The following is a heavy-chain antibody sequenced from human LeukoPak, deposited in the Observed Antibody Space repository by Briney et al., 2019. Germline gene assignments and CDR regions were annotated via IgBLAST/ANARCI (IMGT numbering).Heavy chain of an antibody. CDR3: VRGEWRLRYFAY. D-gene: IGHD3-9*01. V-gene: IGHV5-10-1*01. Sequence: GESLKISCKGSGYNFASYLINWVRQMPGKGLEWMGRIDPTDSYTNYSPSFQGHVTISVDKSTSSAYLQWSTLKASDTAMYYRVRGEWRLRYFAYWGQGTLVTVSS. CDR2: IDPTDSYT. CDR1: GYNFASYL. J-gene: IGHJ4*02.